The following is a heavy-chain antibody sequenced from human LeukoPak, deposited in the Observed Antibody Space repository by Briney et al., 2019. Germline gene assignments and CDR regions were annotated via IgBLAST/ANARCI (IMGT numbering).Heavy chain of an antibody. CDR1: GFTFNRYW. CDR3: ARAGGSSGWYSFGY. D-gene: IGHD6-13*01. Sequence: GGSLRLSCVASGFTFNRYWMSWVRQVPGKGLEWVSAIGTAGNTYYPGSVKGRFTISRENAKNSLHLQMNSLRAGDTAVYYCARAGGSSGWYSFGYWGQGTLVSVSS. J-gene: IGHJ4*02. V-gene: IGHV3-13*04. CDR2: IGTAGNT.